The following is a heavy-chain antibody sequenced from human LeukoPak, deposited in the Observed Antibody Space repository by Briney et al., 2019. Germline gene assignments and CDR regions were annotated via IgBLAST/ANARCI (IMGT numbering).Heavy chain of an antibody. D-gene: IGHD2-2*01. CDR2: ISSSSSYI. V-gene: IGHV3-21*01. Sequence: GGSLRLSCAASGFTFSSYSMNWVRQAPGKGLEWVSSISSSSSYIYYADSVKGRFTISRDNAKNSLYLQMNSLRAEDTTVYYCASGQLNAFDIWGQGTMVTVSS. CDR1: GFTFSSYS. CDR3: ASGQLNAFDI. J-gene: IGHJ3*02.